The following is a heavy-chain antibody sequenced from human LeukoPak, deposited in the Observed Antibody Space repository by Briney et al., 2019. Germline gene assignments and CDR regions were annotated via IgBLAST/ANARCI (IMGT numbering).Heavy chain of an antibody. D-gene: IGHD2-2*02. Sequence: GASVKVSCKASGYTFTSYYMHWVRQAPGQGLEWMGIINPSGDSTSYAQTFQGRVTMTRDMSTSTVYMELISLRSEDTAVYYCARDGPPPPNRIVVVPTAIAGNWYFDLWGRGTLVTVSS. J-gene: IGHJ2*01. V-gene: IGHV1-46*01. CDR2: INPSGDST. CDR1: GYTFTSYY. CDR3: ARDGPPPPNRIVVVPTAIAGNWYFDL.